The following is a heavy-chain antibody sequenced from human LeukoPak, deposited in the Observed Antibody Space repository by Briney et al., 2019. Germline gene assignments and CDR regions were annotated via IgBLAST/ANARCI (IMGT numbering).Heavy chain of an antibody. J-gene: IGHJ4*02. Sequence: ASVKVSCKASGYTFTSYAMNWVRQAPGQGLECMGWINTNTGNPTYAQGLTGRFVFSLDTSVSTAYLQISSLKAEDTAVYYCARFNIVEAPKIDYWGQGTLVTVSS. CDR2: INTNTGNP. D-gene: IGHD5-12*01. CDR1: GYTFTSYA. V-gene: IGHV7-4-1*02. CDR3: ARFNIVEAPKIDY.